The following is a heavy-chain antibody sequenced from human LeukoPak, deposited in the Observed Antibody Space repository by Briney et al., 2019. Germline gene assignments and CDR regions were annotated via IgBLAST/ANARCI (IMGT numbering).Heavy chain of an antibody. CDR1: GGSISSYY. V-gene: IGHV4-59*01. Sequence: SETLSLTCTVSGGSISSYYWSWIRQPPGKGLEWIGYIYYSGSTSYNPSLKSRVTISVDTSKKQFSLKLSSVTAADTAFYYCARTTMARGWFDPWGQGTLVTVSS. CDR3: ARTTMARGWFDP. J-gene: IGHJ5*02. D-gene: IGHD3-10*01. CDR2: IYYSGST.